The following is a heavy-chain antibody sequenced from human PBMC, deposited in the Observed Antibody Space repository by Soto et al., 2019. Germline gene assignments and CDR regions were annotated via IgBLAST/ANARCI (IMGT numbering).Heavy chain of an antibody. V-gene: IGHV4-31*03. J-gene: IGHJ4*02. CDR2: IYYSGST. Sequence: SETLSLTCTVSGASISSGGYYWTWIRQHPGKGLEWIGYIYYSGSTYSNPSLKSRVTISVDTSKNQFSLKLSSVTAADTALYYCAKGSHYDILTAYHAFDYWGPGTLVTVSS. CDR1: GASISSGGYY. D-gene: IGHD3-9*01. CDR3: AKGSHYDILTAYHAFDY.